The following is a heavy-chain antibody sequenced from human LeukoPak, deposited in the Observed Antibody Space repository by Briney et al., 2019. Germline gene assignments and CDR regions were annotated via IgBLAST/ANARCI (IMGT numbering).Heavy chain of an antibody. CDR2: IYTSGNT. CDR3: ARAPTTVTTVGLDY. Sequence: SQTLSLTCTVSGGSISSGSYYWSWIRQPAGKGLEWIGRIYTSGNTNYNPSLKSRVTISVDTSKNQFSLKLSSVTAADTAVYYCARAPTTVTTVGLDYWGQGTLVTVSS. CDR1: GGSISSGSYY. D-gene: IGHD4-17*01. J-gene: IGHJ4*02. V-gene: IGHV4-61*02.